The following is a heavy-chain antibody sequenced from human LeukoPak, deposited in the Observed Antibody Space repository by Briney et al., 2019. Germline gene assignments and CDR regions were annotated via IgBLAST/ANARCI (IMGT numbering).Heavy chain of an antibody. CDR3: ARHSGYHSTMYLDY. D-gene: IGHD3-22*01. V-gene: IGHV1-69*13. J-gene: IGHJ4*02. CDR2: ITAVFRSV. CDR1: GGTFNSYA. Sequence: SVKVSCKTSGGTFNSYAISWVRQAPGQGLEWMGGITAVFRSVNYAQRFQGRVTITADEFMRTVYMELSSLRSEDTAVYYCARHSGYHSTMYLDYWGQGTLVTVSS.